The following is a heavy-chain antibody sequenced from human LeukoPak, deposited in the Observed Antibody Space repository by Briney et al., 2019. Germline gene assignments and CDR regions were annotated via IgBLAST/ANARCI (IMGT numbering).Heavy chain of an antibody. CDR3: ARRFDYGDYQFNYYYMDV. J-gene: IGHJ6*03. Sequence: ASVKVSCKASGYTFTGYYMHWVRQAPGQGLEWMGWINPNTGATNFAQKFQDRVTMTRDTSITTAYMELSRLRSDDTAVYDCARRFDYGDYQFNYYYMDVWGKGTTVTVSS. CDR2: INPNTGAT. D-gene: IGHD4-17*01. CDR1: GYTFTGYY. V-gene: IGHV1-2*02.